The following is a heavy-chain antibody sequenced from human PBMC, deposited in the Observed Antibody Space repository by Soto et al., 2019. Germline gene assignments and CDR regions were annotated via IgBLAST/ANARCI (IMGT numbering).Heavy chain of an antibody. V-gene: IGHV4-30-2*01. Sequence: QLQLQESGAGLMRPSEALSLTCTVSGGSISSGGYSWIWLRQRPGKGLEWIGHISYSGTTYYNPSLKSRVTVSVDKSMNQCSLRLSSVTAADTAVYYCARLGEERVVLNELAIDPWGQGTLVTVSS. J-gene: IGHJ5*02. D-gene: IGHD2-2*01. CDR1: GGSISSGGYS. CDR3: ARLGEERVVLNELAIDP. CDR2: ISYSGTT.